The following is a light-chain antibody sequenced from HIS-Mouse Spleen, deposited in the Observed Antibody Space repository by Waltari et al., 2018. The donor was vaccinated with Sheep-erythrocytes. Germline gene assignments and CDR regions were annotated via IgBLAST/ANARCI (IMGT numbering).Light chain of an antibody. J-gene: IGLJ2*01. V-gene: IGLV2-23*03. CDR3: CSYAGSSTFHVV. CDR2: EGS. CDR1: SSDVGRYNL. Sequence: QSALTQPASVSGSPGQSITISCTGTSSDVGRYNLVSWYQQHPGKAPKLMIYEGSKRPSGVSNRGSGSKSGNTASLTISGLQAEDEADYYCCSYAGSSTFHVVFGGGTKLTVL.